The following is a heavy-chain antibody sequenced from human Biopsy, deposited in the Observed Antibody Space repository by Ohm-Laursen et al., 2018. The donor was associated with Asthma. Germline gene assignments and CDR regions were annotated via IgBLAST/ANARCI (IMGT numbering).Heavy chain of an antibody. J-gene: IGHJ4*02. CDR2: ISYDGSIT. CDR1: GFAFRSYA. Sequence: SLRLSCSASGFAFRSYAMNWVRQAPGKGLEWVAVISYDGSITHYADSVKGRFTISRDNSKNTVYLDISSLRIEDTAVFYCGIVVAAKPFQGDCWGQGTLVTVSS. V-gene: IGHV3-30*03. CDR3: GIVVAAKPFQGDC. D-gene: IGHD2-15*01.